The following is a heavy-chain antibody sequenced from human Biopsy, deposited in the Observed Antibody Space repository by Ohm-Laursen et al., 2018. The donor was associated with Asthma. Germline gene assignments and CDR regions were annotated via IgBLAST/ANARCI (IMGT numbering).Heavy chain of an antibody. Sequence: GSSVKVSCKTSGYTFNSAGITWVRQAPGQGLGWMGWISVYNGNTKVAQKLQDRVTMITDTSTSTAYMELRSLRSDDTAVYFCARAVDYSHYYGIDVWGQGTTVTV. CDR3: ARAVDYSHYYGIDV. D-gene: IGHD3-10*01. V-gene: IGHV1-18*01. CDR2: ISVYNGNT. J-gene: IGHJ6*02. CDR1: GYTFNSAG.